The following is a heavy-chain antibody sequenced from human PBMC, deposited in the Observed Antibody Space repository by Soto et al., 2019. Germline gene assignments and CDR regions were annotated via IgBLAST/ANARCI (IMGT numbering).Heavy chain of an antibody. Sequence: QVQLQESGTGLEKPTQTLSLTCTVSGASITSGDYSWNWIRRPPGKGLEGIGYIYHTGTTYYNPSLQSRVTISVDTSMNQSSLKLRSVTAADTAVYYCVREGLTMYVVLTPSFEPWGQGTLVTVSS. D-gene: IGHD3-3*01. CDR1: GASITSGDYS. CDR2: IYHTGTT. J-gene: IGHJ5*02. V-gene: IGHV4-30-4*01. CDR3: VREGLTMYVVLTPSFEP.